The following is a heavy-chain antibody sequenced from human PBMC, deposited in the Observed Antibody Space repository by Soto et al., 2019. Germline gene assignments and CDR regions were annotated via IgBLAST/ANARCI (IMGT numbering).Heavy chain of an antibody. CDR1: GGTFSSYA. CDR3: ARDGRSMSPIYYFDY. D-gene: IGHD3-10*02. CDR2: IVPIFRTA. V-gene: IGHV1-69*13. Sequence: SVKVSCKASGGTFSSYAISWVRQAPGQGLEWMGGIVPIFRTANYAQKFQDRVTITADESTSTAYMELSSLRYEDTAVYYCARDGRSMSPIYYFDYWGQGTLVTVSS. J-gene: IGHJ4*02.